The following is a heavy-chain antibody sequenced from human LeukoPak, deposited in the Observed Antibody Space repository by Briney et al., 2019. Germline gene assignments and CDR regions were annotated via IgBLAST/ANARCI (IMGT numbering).Heavy chain of an antibody. D-gene: IGHD3-10*01. V-gene: IGHV1-18*01. CDR3: ASSSYGSGSYYTLDY. CDR2: ISAYNGNT. J-gene: IGHJ4*02. CDR1: GGTFSSYA. Sequence: ASVKVSCKASGGTFSSYAISWVRQAPGQGLEWMGWISAYNGNTNYAQKLQGRVTMTTDTSTSTAYMELRSLRSDDTAVYYCASSSYGSGSYYTLDYWGQGTLVTVSS.